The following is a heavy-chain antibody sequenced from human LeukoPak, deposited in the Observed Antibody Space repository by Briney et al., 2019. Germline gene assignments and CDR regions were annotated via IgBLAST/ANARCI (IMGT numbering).Heavy chain of an antibody. CDR1: GGSISSYY. CDR2: IYYSGST. Sequence: PSETLSLTCTVSGGSISSYYWSWIRQPPGKGLEWIGYIYYSGSTNYNPSLKSRVTISVDTSKNQFSLKLSSVTAADTAVYYCARVFQGAAADYWGQGTLVTVSS. V-gene: IGHV4-59*01. J-gene: IGHJ4*02. D-gene: IGHD2-15*01. CDR3: ARVFQGAAADY.